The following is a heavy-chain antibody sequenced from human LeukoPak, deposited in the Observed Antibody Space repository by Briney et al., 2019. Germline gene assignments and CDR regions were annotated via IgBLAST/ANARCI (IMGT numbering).Heavy chain of an antibody. V-gene: IGHV2-5*02. CDR3: AHGRITIFGVVMYFDY. Sequence: SGPTLVKPTQTLTLTCTFSGFSLSTSGVGVGWIRQPPGKALEWLALIYWDDDKRYSPSPKSRLTITKDTSKNQVVLTMTNMDPVDTATYYCAHGRITIFGVVMYFDYWGQGTLVTVSS. CDR2: IYWDDDK. J-gene: IGHJ4*02. D-gene: IGHD3-3*01. CDR1: GFSLSTSGVG.